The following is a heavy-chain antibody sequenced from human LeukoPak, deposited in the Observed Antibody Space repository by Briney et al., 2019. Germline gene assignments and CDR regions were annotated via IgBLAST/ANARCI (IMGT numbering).Heavy chain of an antibody. D-gene: IGHD3-22*01. CDR2: IYTSGST. CDR3: ARGGYYDSSGTFDY. V-gene: IGHV4-4*07. CDR1: GGSISSYY. Sequence: KTSETLSLTCTVSGGSISSYYWSWIRQPAGKGLEWIGRIYTSGSTNYNPSLKSRVTMSVDTSKNQFSLKLSSVTAADTAVYYCARGGYYDSSGTFDYWGQGTLVTVSS. J-gene: IGHJ4*02.